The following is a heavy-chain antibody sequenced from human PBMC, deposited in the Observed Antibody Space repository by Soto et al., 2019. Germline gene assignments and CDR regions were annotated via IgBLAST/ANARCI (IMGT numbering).Heavy chain of an antibody. V-gene: IGHV1-8*01. D-gene: IGHD6-19*01. CDR3: ARGSSLGAVAVIDY. Sequence: EASVKVSCKASGYTFTSYDINWVRQATGQGLEWMGWMNPNSGNTGYAQKFQGRVTMTRNTSISTAYMELSSLRSEDTAVYYCARGSSLGAVAVIDYWGQGTLVTVSS. J-gene: IGHJ4*02. CDR1: GYTFTSYD. CDR2: MNPNSGNT.